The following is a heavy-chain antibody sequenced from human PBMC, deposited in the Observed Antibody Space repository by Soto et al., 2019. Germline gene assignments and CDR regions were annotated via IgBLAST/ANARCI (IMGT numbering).Heavy chain of an antibody. D-gene: IGHD2-15*01. J-gene: IGHJ4*02. CDR3: AKDLGYCSGGSCYSSPLDY. CDR1: GFTFSSYG. CDR2: ISYDGSNK. Sequence: QVQLVESGGGVVQPGRSLRLSCAASGFTFSSYGMHWVRQAPGKGLEWVAVISYDGSNKYYADSVKGRFTISRDNSKNTLYLQMNSLRAEVTAVYYCAKDLGYCSGGSCYSSPLDYWGQGTLVTVSS. V-gene: IGHV3-30*18.